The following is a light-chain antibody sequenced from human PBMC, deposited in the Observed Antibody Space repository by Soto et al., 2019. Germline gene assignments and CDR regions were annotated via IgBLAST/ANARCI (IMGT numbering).Light chain of an antibody. CDR2: FNSDGSH. CDR3: QTWGTGIVV. Sequence: QPVLTQSPSASASLGASVKLTCTLSSGHSSYAIAWHQQQPEKGPRYLMKFNSDGSHTKGDGIPDRFSGSRSGAERYLTISSLQSEDEADYYCQTWGTGIVVFGGGTKLTVL. CDR1: SGHSSYA. V-gene: IGLV4-69*01. J-gene: IGLJ2*01.